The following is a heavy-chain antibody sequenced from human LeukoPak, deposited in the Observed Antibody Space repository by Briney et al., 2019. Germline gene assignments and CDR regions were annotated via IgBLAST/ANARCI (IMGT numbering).Heavy chain of an antibody. CDR3: ARPGSSADFQH. D-gene: IGHD6-25*01. CDR1: GGSISSSSYY. CDR2: IYYSGST. J-gene: IGHJ1*01. Sequence: SETLSLTCTVSGGSISSSSYYWGWIRQPPGKGLEWIGSIYYSGSTYYNPSLKSRVTISVDTSKNQFSLKLSSVTAADTAVYYCARPGSSADFQHWGQGTLVTVSS. V-gene: IGHV4-39*01.